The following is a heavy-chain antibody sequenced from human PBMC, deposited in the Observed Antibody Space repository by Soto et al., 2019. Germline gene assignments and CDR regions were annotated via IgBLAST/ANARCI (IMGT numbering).Heavy chain of an antibody. V-gene: IGHV3-30-3*01. Sequence: QVRLVESGGGGVQPGRSLRLSCTASGFSVSSYAMYWFRQPPGKGLEWVAVISHDGINKHYADSVKGRVTVSRDNSNHSLDLQLNSLRGEDTAMYYCARDMYSSDYFVKWFEPWGQGTLVTVSS. J-gene: IGHJ5*02. D-gene: IGHD6-19*01. CDR2: ISHDGINK. CDR3: ARDMYSSDYFVKWFEP. CDR1: GFSVSSYA.